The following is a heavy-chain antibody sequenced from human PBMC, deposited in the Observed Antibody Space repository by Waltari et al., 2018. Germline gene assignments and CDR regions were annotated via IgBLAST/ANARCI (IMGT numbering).Heavy chain of an antibody. Sequence: QMQLVQSGPEVKKPGTSVTVSCKASGFTFTSSAVQWVRQARGQRLEWIGWIVVGSGNTNYAQKFQERVTITRDMSTSTAYMELSSLRSEDTAVYYCAAGPLTYYYDSSGSNPPYFDYWGQGTLVTVSS. V-gene: IGHV1-58*01. CDR3: AAGPLTYYYDSSGSNPPYFDY. CDR1: GFTFTSSA. CDR2: IVVGSGNT. J-gene: IGHJ4*02. D-gene: IGHD3-22*01.